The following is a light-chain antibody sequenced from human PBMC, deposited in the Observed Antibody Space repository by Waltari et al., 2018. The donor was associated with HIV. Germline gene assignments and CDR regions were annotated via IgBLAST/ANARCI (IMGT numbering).Light chain of an antibody. CDR3: SSYTRTSTWV. Sequence: QSALTQPASVSGSPGQWITISCTGSNSDIGAYKFVSWYQQHPGKAPKVMIYEVHNRPSGVSNRFSGSKSGNTASLTISGLQAEDEADYYCSSYTRTSTWVFGGGTKLTVL. CDR2: EVH. J-gene: IGLJ3*02. V-gene: IGLV2-14*01. CDR1: NSDIGAYKF.